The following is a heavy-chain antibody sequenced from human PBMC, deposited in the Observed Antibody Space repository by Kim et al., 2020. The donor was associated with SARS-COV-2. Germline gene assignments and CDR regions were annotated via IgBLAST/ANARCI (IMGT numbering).Heavy chain of an antibody. J-gene: IGHJ3*02. CDR3: VGITGTTGHDAFDI. D-gene: IGHD1-7*01. CDR1: GFTFSDYY. CDR2: ISSSGSTI. V-gene: IGHV3-11*01. Sequence: GGSLRLSCAASGFTFSDYYMSWIRQAPGKGLEWVSYISSSGSTIYYADSVKGRFTISRDNAKNSLYLQMNSLRAEDTAVYYCVGITGTTGHDAFDIWGQGTMVTVSS.